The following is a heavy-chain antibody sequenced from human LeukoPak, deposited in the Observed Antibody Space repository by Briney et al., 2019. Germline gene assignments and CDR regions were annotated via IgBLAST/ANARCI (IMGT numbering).Heavy chain of an antibody. CDR2: ISWDGGST. CDR3: AKQYYYDSSGYSD. Sequence: GGSLRLSCAASGFTFDDYTMHWVRQAPGKGLEWVSLISWDGGSTYYADSVKGRFTISRDNSKNSLYLQMNSLRTEDTALYYCAKQYYYDSSGYSDWGQGTLVTVSS. CDR1: GFTFDDYT. V-gene: IGHV3-43*01. D-gene: IGHD3-22*01. J-gene: IGHJ4*02.